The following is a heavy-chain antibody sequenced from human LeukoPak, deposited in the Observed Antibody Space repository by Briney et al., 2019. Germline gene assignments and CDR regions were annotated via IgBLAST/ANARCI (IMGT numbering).Heavy chain of an antibody. CDR3: ARGLYGSGSYYSSSFDY. Sequence: PGGSLRLSCAASGFTVSSNYMSWVRKAPGKGLEWVSVIYSGGSTYYADSVKGRFTISRDNSKNTLYLQMNSLRAEDTAVYYCARGLYGSGSYYSSSFDYWGQGTLVTVSS. V-gene: IGHV3-53*01. D-gene: IGHD3-10*01. CDR2: IYSGGST. J-gene: IGHJ4*02. CDR1: GFTVSSNY.